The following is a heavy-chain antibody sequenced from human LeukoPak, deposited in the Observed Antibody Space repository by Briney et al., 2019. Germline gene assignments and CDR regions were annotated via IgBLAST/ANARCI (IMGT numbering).Heavy chain of an antibody. V-gene: IGHV4-39*07. D-gene: IGHD5-18*01. J-gene: IGHJ4*02. CDR2: IYYSGST. Sequence: SETLSLTCTVSGGSISSSSYYWGWIRQPPGKGLEWIGSIYYSGSTYYNPSLKSRVTISVDTSKNQFSLKLSSVTAADTAVYYCARRTSYTAMVYWGQGTLVTVSA. CDR1: GGSISSSSYY. CDR3: ARRTSYTAMVY.